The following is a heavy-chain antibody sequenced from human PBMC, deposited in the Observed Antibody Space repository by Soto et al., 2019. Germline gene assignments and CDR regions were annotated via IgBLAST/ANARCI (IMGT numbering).Heavy chain of an antibody. CDR1: GGTFSSYA. J-gene: IGHJ6*02. Sequence: KLSCKDSGGTFSSYAICWVRQAPGQVLEWRGGIIPIFGTANYAQKFQGRVTITADESTSTAYMELSSLRSEDTAVYYCVRDTNLKGIAAAGTGRSYYYGMDVWGQGTTVTLSS. D-gene: IGHD6-13*01. CDR2: IIPIFGTA. CDR3: VRDTNLKGIAAAGTGRSYYYGMDV. V-gene: IGHV1-69*01.